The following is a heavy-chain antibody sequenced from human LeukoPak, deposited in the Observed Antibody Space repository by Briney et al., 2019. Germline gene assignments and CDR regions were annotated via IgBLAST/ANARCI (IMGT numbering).Heavy chain of an antibody. V-gene: IGHV4-59*01. CDR2: IYYSGST. CDR3: ARIPTRVATTPTDAFDI. D-gene: IGHD2-15*01. CDR1: GGSISSYY. J-gene: IGHJ3*02. Sequence: ASETLSLTCTVSGGSISSYYWSWIRQPPGKGLEWIGYIYYSGSTNYNPSLKSRVTISVDTSKNQFSLKLSSVTAADTAVYYCARIPTRVATTPTDAFDIWGQGTMVTVSS.